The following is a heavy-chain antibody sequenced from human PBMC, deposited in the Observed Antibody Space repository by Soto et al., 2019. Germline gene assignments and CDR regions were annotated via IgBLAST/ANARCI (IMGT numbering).Heavy chain of an antibody. Sequence: EVQLVESGGGLVQPGRSLRLSCAASGFTFDDYAMHWVRQAPGKGLEWVSGISWNSGSIGYADSVKGRFTISRDNAKNSLYLKMNRLRAEDTALYYCAKDWGIAVAASWDAFDIWGQGTMVTVSS. CDR3: AKDWGIAVAASWDAFDI. CDR2: ISWNSGSI. D-gene: IGHD6-19*01. V-gene: IGHV3-9*01. J-gene: IGHJ3*02. CDR1: GFTFDDYA.